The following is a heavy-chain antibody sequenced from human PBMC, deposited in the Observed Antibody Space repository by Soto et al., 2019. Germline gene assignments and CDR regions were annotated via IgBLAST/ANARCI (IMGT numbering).Heavy chain of an antibody. CDR2: ISGGGVST. CDR1: WFTFSRYA. Sequence: GGAPRLSCAYSWFTFSRYAMSWVRQAPGKGLEWVAAISGGGVSTYYADSVRGRSTISRDNSKKTVDLQMNSLRAEDTAVYYCAKFYCISIMCQVPAAKSTGGFEIWGQGTLVTVSS. D-gene: IGHD2-2*01. V-gene: IGHV3-23*01. CDR3: AKFYCISIMCQVPAAKSTGGFEI. J-gene: IGHJ3*02.